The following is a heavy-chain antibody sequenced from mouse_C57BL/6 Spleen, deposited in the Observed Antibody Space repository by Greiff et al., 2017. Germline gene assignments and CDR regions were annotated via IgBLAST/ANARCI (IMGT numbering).Heavy chain of an antibody. CDR3: AIECCYDPYYFDY. CDR1: GYTFTSYW. Sequence: QVQLQQPGAELVKPGASVKLSCKASGYTFTSYWMHWVKQRPGQGLEWIGMIHPNSGSTNYNEKFKRQDTLTVDNSSSTAYMQLSSLTSEDSAVYYCAIECCYDPYYFDYWGQGTTLTVSS. D-gene: IGHD2-12*01. CDR2: IHPNSGST. V-gene: IGHV1-64*01. J-gene: IGHJ2*01.